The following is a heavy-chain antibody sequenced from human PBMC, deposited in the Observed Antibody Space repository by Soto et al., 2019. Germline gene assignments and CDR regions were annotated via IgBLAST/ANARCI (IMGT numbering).Heavy chain of an antibody. CDR3: ARSISPLIYPYYYYGMDV. CDR1: GGTFSSYA. D-gene: IGHD6-6*01. Sequence: EASVKVSCKASGGTFSSYAISWVRQAPGQGLEWMGGIIPIFGTANYAQKFQGRVTITADESTSTAYMELSSLRSEDTAVYYCARSISPLIYPYYYYGMDVWGQGTTVTVSS. CDR2: IIPIFGTA. J-gene: IGHJ6*02. V-gene: IGHV1-69*13.